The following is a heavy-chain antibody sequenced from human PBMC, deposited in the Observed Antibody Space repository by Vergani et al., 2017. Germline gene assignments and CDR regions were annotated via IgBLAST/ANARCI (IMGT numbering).Heavy chain of an antibody. CDR1: GGSISSGGYY. D-gene: IGHD3-16*02. V-gene: IGHV4-39*07. J-gene: IGHJ5*02. Sequence: QVQLQESGPGLVKPSQTLSLTCTVSGGSISSGGYYWSWIRQPPGKGLEWIGSIYYSGSTYYKPSLQSRVTISVDTSKNQFSLKLSSVTAADTAVYYCARVTEYDYVWGSYRSHNWFDPWGQGTLVTVSS. CDR2: IYYSGST. CDR3: ARVTEYDYVWGSYRSHNWFDP.